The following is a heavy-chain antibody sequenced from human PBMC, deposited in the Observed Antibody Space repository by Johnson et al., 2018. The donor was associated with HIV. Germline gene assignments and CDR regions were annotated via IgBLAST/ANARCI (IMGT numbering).Heavy chain of an antibody. Sequence: VQLVESGGDLVKPGGSLRLSCAASGFSVSSKYMSWVRQAPGKGLEWVSVIFGGGTTYYTDSVKGRFTISRDNSKNTLYLQINSLRAEDTAVYYCARGRGGYYTFDVWGQGTMVTVSS. V-gene: IGHV3-66*01. CDR1: GFSVSSKY. J-gene: IGHJ3*01. D-gene: IGHD1-26*01. CDR2: IFGGGTT. CDR3: ARGRGGYYTFDV.